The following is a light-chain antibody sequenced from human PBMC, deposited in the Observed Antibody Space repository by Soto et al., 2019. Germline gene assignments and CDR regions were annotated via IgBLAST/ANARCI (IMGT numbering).Light chain of an antibody. CDR3: AGWEDSLNGWV. J-gene: IGLJ3*02. Sequence: QSVLTQPPSASGTPGQRVTISCSGSSSNIGSYAINWYQQLPGTAPKLLIFSDNNRPSGVPDRFSGSKSGTSASLAISGLQSEDEADYYCAGWEDSLNGWVFGGGTQLTVL. CDR1: SSNIGSYA. V-gene: IGLV1-44*01. CDR2: SDN.